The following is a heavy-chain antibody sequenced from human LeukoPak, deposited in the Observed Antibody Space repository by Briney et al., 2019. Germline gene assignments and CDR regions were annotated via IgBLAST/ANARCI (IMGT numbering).Heavy chain of an antibody. D-gene: IGHD1-26*01. J-gene: IGHJ4*02. Sequence: SGTLFLTCTVSGDSISSYYWSWIRQPPGKGLEWIGYIYYSGSTNYNPSLKSRVTISVDTSKNQFSLKLGSVTAADTAVYYCARWTSGGHPFDYWGQGTLVTVSS. CDR3: ARWTSGGHPFDY. CDR1: GDSISSYY. CDR2: IYYSGST. V-gene: IGHV4-59*01.